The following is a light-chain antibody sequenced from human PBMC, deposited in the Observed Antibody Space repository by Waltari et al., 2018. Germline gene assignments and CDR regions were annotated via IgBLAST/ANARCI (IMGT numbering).Light chain of an antibody. CDR3: QQYGSSILYT. CDR1: QSLSKRY. J-gene: IGKJ2*01. CDR2: GAS. V-gene: IGKV3-20*01. Sequence: EVVLTQSPGTLSLSPGEKATLSCRASQSLSKRYLAWYQQKPGQAPRLLIYGASSRAADIPDRFSGSGSGTDFSLTINGLEPDDSAVYYCQQYGSSILYTFGQGTKLEIK.